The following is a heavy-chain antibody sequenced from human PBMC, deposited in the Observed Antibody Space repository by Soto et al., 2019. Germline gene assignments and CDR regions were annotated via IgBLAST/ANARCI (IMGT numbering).Heavy chain of an antibody. CDR1: GGTFSSYS. V-gene: IGHV1-69*02. CDR3: ASTPEGYSGYDYVY. D-gene: IGHD5-12*01. Sequence: GASVKVSCKASGGTFSSYSFSWVRQAPGQGLEWMGRIIPFLPIANYAQRFQGRVTITADKSTSTAYMELSSLRFEDTAVYYCASTPEGYSGYDYVYWGQGTLVTVSS. CDR2: IIPFLPIA. J-gene: IGHJ4*02.